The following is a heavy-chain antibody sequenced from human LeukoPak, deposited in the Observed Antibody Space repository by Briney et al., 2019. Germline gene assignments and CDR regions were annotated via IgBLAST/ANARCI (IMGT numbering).Heavy chain of an antibody. CDR3: VRDDGNRAGSTYYDAFDI. V-gene: IGHV3-7*03. Sequence: PGGSLRLSCVASGFTFNKYWMIWVRQAPGKGREWVANVNRDGNEEHYVDSVEGRFAISRDNAQNSLYLQMNSLRNEDTAVYYCVRDDGNRAGSTYYDAFDIWGQGTLVTVSS. D-gene: IGHD2/OR15-2a*01. J-gene: IGHJ3*02. CDR1: GFTFNKYW. CDR2: VNRDGNEE.